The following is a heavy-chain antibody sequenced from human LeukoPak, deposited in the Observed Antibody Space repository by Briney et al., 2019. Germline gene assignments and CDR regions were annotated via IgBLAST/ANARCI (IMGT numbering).Heavy chain of an antibody. CDR2: IYYSGST. D-gene: IGHD1-26*01. J-gene: IGHJ6*02. CDR3: ASGWDYYYGMDV. Sequence: PSETLSLTCTVSGGSISSYYWSWIRQPPGKGLEWIGYIYYSGSTNYNPSLKSRVTISVDTSKNQFSLKLSSVTAADTAVYYCASGWDYYYGMDVWGQGITVTVSS. V-gene: IGHV4-59*01. CDR1: GGSISSYY.